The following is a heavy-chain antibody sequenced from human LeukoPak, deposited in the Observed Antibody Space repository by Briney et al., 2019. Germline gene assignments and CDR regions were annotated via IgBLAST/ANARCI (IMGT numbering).Heavy chain of an antibody. CDR1: GYTLTELS. CDR3: ATSSITMIVVPHYQYYFDY. J-gene: IGHJ4*02. D-gene: IGHD3-22*01. CDR2: FDPEDGET. V-gene: IGHV1-24*01. Sequence: ASVKVSCKVSGYTLTELSMHWVRQAPGKGLEWMGGFDPEDGETIYAQKFQGRVTMTEDTSTDTAYMELSSLRFEDTAVYYCATSSITMIVVPHYQYYFDYWGQGTLVTVSS.